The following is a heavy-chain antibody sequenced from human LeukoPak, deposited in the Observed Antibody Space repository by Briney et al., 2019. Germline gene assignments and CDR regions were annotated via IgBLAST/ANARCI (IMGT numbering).Heavy chain of an antibody. CDR2: ISGSGGST. CDR3: AKGGSSGWPFDY. D-gene: IGHD6-19*01. V-gene: IGHV3-23*01. Sequence: GGSLRLSCTASGFNFTSYAMSWVRQAPGKGLEWVSAISGSGGSTYYADSVKGRFTISRDNSKNTLYLQMNSLRAEDTAVYYCAKGGSSGWPFDYWGQGTLVTVSS. J-gene: IGHJ4*02. CDR1: GFNFTSYA.